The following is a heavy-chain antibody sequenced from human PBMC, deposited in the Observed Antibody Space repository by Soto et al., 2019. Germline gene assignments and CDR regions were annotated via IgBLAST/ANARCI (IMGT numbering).Heavy chain of an antibody. CDR3: AKGGSAYPNYFDY. J-gene: IGHJ4*02. V-gene: IGHV3-23*01. CDR1: GFTFSSFA. D-gene: IGHD3-22*01. Sequence: HPGGSLRLSCVASGFTFSSFAMTWVRQAPGKGLEWVSAIGGSGDSTFYADSVKGRFTISRDNSENTLYLQMNTLRAEDTALYFCAKGGSAYPNYFDYWGQGTVVTVSS. CDR2: IGGSGDST.